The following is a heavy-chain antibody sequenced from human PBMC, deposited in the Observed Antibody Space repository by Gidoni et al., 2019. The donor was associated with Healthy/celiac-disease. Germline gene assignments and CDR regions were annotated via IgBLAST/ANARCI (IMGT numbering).Heavy chain of an antibody. V-gene: IGHV1-58*02. D-gene: IGHD2-15*01. CDR3: AADHSEPYGMDV. J-gene: IGHJ6*02. CDR1: TVTFTSSA. CDR2: IVVGSGNT. Sequence: QMQLVQYGPEVKKPGTSVKVPCKTSTVTFTSSAMKWWRQARGQRLEWIGWIVVGSGNTNYAQKFQERVTITRDMSTSTAYMELSSLRSEDTAVYYCAADHSEPYGMDVWGQGTTVTVSS.